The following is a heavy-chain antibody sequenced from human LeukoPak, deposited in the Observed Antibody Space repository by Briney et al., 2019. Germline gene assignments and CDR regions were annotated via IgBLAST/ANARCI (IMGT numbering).Heavy chain of an antibody. V-gene: IGHV1-2*02. CDR3: ARVTGYMIEDYFDY. CDR2: INPNSGGT. CDR1: GYTFTGYY. J-gene: IGHJ4*02. D-gene: IGHD3-22*01. Sequence: ASVKVSCKASGYTFTGYYMHWVRQAPGQGLEWMGWINPNSGGTNYAQKFQGRVTMTRDTSISTAYMELSRLRSDDTAVYYCARVTGYMIEDYFDYWGQGTLVTASS.